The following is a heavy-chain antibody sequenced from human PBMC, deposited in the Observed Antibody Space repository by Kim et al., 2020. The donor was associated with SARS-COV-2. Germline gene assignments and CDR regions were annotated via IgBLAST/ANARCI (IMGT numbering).Heavy chain of an antibody. Sequence: GGSLRLSCTASGIRFSSYYMSWVRQAPGKGLEWISLISGAGGNKYYVESVKGRFTISRDNSKNTLYLQMNSLRAEDTAVYYCAIDGSQWLVPLDYWGQGT. CDR3: AIDGSQWLVPLDY. V-gene: IGHV3-23*01. CDR2: ISGAGGNK. J-gene: IGHJ4*02. CDR1: GIRFSSYY. D-gene: IGHD6-19*01.